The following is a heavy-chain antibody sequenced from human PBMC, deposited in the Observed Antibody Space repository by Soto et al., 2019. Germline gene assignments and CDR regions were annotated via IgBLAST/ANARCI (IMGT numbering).Heavy chain of an antibody. CDR1: GGTFSNTA. D-gene: IGHD5-18*01. V-gene: IGHV1-69*01. Sequence: QVQLVQSGAEVKKPGSSVKVSCKASGGTFSNTAFIWVRQAPGQGLEWMGGIIPIFGAPNYAQKFQGRLMSSADDSASKAYMELNPLTSEDTAVYYCATPAEPLDTAMLKGLAHWGQGTLVTVSS. CDR3: ATPAEPLDTAMLKGLAH. CDR2: IIPIFGAP. J-gene: IGHJ4*02.